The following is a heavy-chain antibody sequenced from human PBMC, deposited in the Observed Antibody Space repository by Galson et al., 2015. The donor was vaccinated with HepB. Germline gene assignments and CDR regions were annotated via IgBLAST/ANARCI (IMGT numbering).Heavy chain of an antibody. D-gene: IGHD2-2*01. CDR2: IWFDGSKT. Sequence: SLRLSCAASGFTFSSYGMHWVRQAPGKGLEWVALIWFDGSKTYYADSVKGRFTASRDNSKNTLYLQMNSLRAEDTAVYYCARAKGYQLLLDYWGQGTLVTVSS. CDR3: ARAKGYQLLLDY. CDR1: GFTFSSYG. J-gene: IGHJ4*02. V-gene: IGHV3-33*08.